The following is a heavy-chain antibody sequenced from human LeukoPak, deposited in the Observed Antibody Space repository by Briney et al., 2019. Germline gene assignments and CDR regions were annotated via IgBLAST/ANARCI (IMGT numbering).Heavy chain of an antibody. Sequence: SQTLSLTCAVSGGSISSGGYSWSWIRQPPGKGLEWIGYIYHSGSTYYNPSLKSRVTISVGRSKNQFSLKLSSVTAADTAVYYCARARSLAVARPNYFDYWGQGTLVTVSS. CDR1: GGSISSGGYS. CDR3: ARARSLAVARPNYFDY. CDR2: IYHSGST. V-gene: IGHV4-30-2*01. D-gene: IGHD6-19*01. J-gene: IGHJ4*02.